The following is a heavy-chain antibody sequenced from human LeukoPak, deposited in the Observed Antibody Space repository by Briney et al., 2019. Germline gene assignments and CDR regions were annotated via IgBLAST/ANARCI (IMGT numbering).Heavy chain of an antibody. D-gene: IGHD3-22*01. CDR2: ISSSSSTI. Sequence: PGGSLRLSCAASGFTFSSYSMNWVRQAPGKGLEWVSYISSSSSTIYYADSVKGRFTISRDNAKNSLYLQMNSLRAEDTAVYYCARAYYYDSPGALEYFQHWGQGTLVTVSS. J-gene: IGHJ1*01. V-gene: IGHV3-48*04. CDR3: ARAYYYDSPGALEYFQH. CDR1: GFTFSSYS.